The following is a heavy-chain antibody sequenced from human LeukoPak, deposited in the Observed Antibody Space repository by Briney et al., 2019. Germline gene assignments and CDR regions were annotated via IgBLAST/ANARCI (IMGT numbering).Heavy chain of an antibody. J-gene: IGHJ6*03. Sequence: GGSLRLSCAASGFTFNNYGMHWVRQAPGKGLERVAVISSDGSKKYYADSVKGRISISRDNSKNTLYLQLNSVRPEDTAVYFCAKVRSREYYYYCMDVWGKGTTVTVSS. CDR1: GFTFNNYG. CDR2: ISSDGSKK. CDR3: AKVRSREYYYYCMDV. V-gene: IGHV3-30*18. D-gene: IGHD5-24*01.